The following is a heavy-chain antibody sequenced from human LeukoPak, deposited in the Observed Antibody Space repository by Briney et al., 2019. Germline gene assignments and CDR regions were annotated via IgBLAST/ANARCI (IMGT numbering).Heavy chain of an antibody. Sequence: GGSLRLSCAASGFTFSSYWMSWVRQAPGKGLEWVANIKQDGSEKYYVDSVKGRFTISRDNAKNSLYLQMNSLRAEDTAVYYCARDQYDTWSRRGNFDSWGQGTLVIVSS. CDR1: GFTFSSYW. CDR3: ARDQYDTWSRRGNFDS. J-gene: IGHJ4*02. V-gene: IGHV3-7*03. CDR2: IKQDGSEK. D-gene: IGHD3/OR15-3a*01.